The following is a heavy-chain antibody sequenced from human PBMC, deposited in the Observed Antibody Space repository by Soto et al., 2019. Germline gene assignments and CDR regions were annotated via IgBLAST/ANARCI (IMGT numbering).Heavy chain of an antibody. D-gene: IGHD7-27*01. CDR1: GDSISTYY. CDR2: IYYGVST. V-gene: IGHV4-59*08. Sequence: QVQLQESGPGLVKPSETLSLTCTVSGDSISTYYWTWIRQSPGKGLEWIAFIYYGVSTNYNPSLKSRVTIAVDPSKNQFSLKLHSVTAADTAVYYCARPGRDWGSLDYWGQGTLVTVSS. J-gene: IGHJ4*02. CDR3: ARPGRDWGSLDY.